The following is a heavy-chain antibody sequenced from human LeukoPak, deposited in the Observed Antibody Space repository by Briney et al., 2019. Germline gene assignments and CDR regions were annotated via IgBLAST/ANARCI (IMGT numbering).Heavy chain of an antibody. D-gene: IGHD6-19*01. V-gene: IGHV4-59*02. CDR3: ARGLPGYSGGDDAFDV. Sequence: PSETLSLTCTVSGGSVTSYYWTWIRQPPGKGLEWIGYIYYSGSTNYNPSLMSRVTISVDTSKNQFSLKLSSVTAADTAMYYCARGLPGYSGGDDAFDVWGQGTAVTVP. CDR1: GGSVTSYY. CDR2: IYYSGST. J-gene: IGHJ3*01.